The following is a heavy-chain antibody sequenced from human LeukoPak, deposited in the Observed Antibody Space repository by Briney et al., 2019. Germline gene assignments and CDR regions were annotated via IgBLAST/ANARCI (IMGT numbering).Heavy chain of an antibody. Sequence: ASVKVSCKASGYTFTGYHMHWVRQAPGQGLEWMGRINPNSGDTNYAQKFQGRVTMTRDTSISTAYMELSRLRSDDTAVYYCARDYFSNNNRLFGHWGQGTLVTVSS. CDR3: ARDYFSNNNRLFGH. CDR2: INPNSGDT. V-gene: IGHV1-2*06. D-gene: IGHD2-2*01. J-gene: IGHJ4*02. CDR1: GYTFTGYH.